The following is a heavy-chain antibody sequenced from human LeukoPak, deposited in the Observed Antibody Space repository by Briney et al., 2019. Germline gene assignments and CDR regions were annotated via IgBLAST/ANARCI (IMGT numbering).Heavy chain of an antibody. D-gene: IGHD2-15*01. V-gene: IGHV4-39*01. Sequence: SQTLSLTCTLSGRSISSSSYYWGWIRQSPGKGLEWIGSIYYSGSTYYNPSLKSRVTISVDTSKNQFSLKVSSVTAAETAVYYCARPALGAFVIWGQGTMVTVSS. J-gene: IGHJ3*02. CDR3: ARPALGAFVI. CDR2: IYYSGST. CDR1: GRSISSSSYY.